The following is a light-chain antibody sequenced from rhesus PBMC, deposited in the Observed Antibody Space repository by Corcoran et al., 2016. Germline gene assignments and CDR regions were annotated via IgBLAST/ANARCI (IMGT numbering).Light chain of an antibody. J-gene: IGKJ1*01. V-gene: IGKV1-44*01. CDR2: GES. CDR3: QQHDSHPWT. CDR1: QTISSF. Sequence: DIQMTQSPSSLSASVGDRVTITCRASQTISSFLAWYQQKPGKVPKLLIYGESSLESGVPSRLSGSGAGTEFTLTISSLQPEDFATYYCQQHDSHPWTFGQGTKVEIK.